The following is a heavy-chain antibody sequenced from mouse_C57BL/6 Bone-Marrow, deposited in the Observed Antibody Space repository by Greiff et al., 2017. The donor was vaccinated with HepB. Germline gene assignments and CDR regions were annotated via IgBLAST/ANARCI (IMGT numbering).Heavy chain of an antibody. Sequence: EVQLVESGGGLVKPGGSLKLSCAASGFTFSSYAMSWVRQTPEKRLEWVATISDGGSYTYYPDNVKGRFTISRDNAKNNLYLQMSHLKSEDTAMYYCARRGLGVDYWGQGTTLTVSS. J-gene: IGHJ2*01. CDR2: ISDGGSYT. D-gene: IGHD3-1*01. CDR3: ARRGLGVDY. CDR1: GFTFSSYA. V-gene: IGHV5-4*01.